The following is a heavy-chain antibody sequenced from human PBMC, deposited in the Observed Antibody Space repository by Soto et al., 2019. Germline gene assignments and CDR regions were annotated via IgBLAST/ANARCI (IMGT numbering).Heavy chain of an antibody. V-gene: IGHV4-39*01. CDR1: GGSISSSSYY. CDR3: ARGPSGYSSGWYYFDY. D-gene: IGHD6-19*01. CDR2: IYYSGST. J-gene: IGHJ4*02. Sequence: PSETLSLTCTVSGGSISSSSYYWGWIHQPPGKGLEWIGSIYYSGSTYYNPSLKSRVAISVDTSKNQFSLKLSSVTAADTAVYYCARGPSGYSSGWYYFDYWGQGTLVTVSS.